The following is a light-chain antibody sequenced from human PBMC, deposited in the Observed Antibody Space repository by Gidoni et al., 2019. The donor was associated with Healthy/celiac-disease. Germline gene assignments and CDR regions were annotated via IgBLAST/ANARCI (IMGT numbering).Light chain of an antibody. V-gene: IGKV1-39*01. J-gene: IGKJ2*01. CDR2: AAS. CDR1: QSISSY. CDR3: QQSYSTPRT. Sequence: DVKVTKSPSSLSASVGDRVTITCRASQSISSYLNWYQQKPGKAPKLLIYAASSLQSGVPSRFSGSGSGTDFTLTISSLQPEDFATYYCQQSYSTPRTFGQXTKLEIK.